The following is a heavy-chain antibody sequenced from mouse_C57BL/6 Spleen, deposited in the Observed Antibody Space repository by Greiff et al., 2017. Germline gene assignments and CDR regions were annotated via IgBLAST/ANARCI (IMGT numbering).Heavy chain of an antibody. CDR1: GYSFTGYY. V-gene: IGHV1-42*01. J-gene: IGHJ2*02. CDR2: INPTTGGT. Sequence: VQLQQSGPELVKPGASVKISCKASGYSFTGYYLNWVKQSPEKSLEWIGEINPTTGGTTYNQKFKAKATLTVDKPSSTAYMQRKSLTSEDSAVYYCARAGNYFDYWGQGTSLTVSS. CDR3: ARAGNYFDY.